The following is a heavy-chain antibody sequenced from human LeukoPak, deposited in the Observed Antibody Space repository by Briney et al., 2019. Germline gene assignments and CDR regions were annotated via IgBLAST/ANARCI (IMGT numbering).Heavy chain of an antibody. V-gene: IGHV4-4*07. CDR2: IYTSGST. Sequence: SETLSLTCTVSGGSISSYYWSWIRQPAGKGLEWIGRIYTSGSTNYNPSLKGRVTMSVDTSKNQFSLKLSSVTAAGTAVYYCARSRGNYDFWSGYYFYYYYMDVWGKGTTVTVSS. CDR1: GGSISSYY. J-gene: IGHJ6*03. D-gene: IGHD3-3*01. CDR3: ARSRGNYDFWSGYYFYYYYMDV.